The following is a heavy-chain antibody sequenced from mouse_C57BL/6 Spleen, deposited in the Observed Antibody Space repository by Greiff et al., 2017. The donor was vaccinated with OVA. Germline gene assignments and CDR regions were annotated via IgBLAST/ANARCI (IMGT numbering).Heavy chain of an antibody. CDR2: IYPGSGST. CDR1: GYTFTSYW. J-gene: IGHJ3*01. CDR3: AEGYDGAWFAY. D-gene: IGHD2-2*01. V-gene: IGHV1-55*01. Sequence: QVHVKQPGAELVKPGASVKMSCKASGYTFTSYWITWVKQRPGQGLEWIGDIYPGSGSTNYNEKFKSKATLTVDTSSSTAYMQLSSLTSEDSAVYYCAEGYDGAWFAYWGQGTLVTVSA.